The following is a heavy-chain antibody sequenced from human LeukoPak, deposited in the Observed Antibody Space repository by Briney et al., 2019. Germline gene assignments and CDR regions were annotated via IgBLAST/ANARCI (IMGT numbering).Heavy chain of an antibody. Sequence: PGRSLRLSCAASGFIFDDYAMHWVRQAPGKGLEWVSGISWNSGSIGYADSVKGRFTISRDNAKNSLYLQMNSLRAEDTALYYCAKDPYYDILTGYFQLWGQGTLVTVSS. CDR2: ISWNSGSI. D-gene: IGHD3-9*01. CDR3: AKDPYYDILTGYFQL. CDR1: GFIFDDYA. J-gene: IGHJ4*02. V-gene: IGHV3-9*01.